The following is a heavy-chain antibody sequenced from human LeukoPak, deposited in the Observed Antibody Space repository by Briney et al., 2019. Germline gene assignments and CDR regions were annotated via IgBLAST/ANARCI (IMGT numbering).Heavy chain of an antibody. V-gene: IGHV3-21*01. J-gene: IGHJ3*02. D-gene: IGHD6-13*01. CDR2: ISSSSNFI. Sequence: GGSLRLSCTASGFIFSTHGMHWVRQAPGKGLEWVSYISSSSNFISYGDSMRGRFTISRDNAQNSLYLQMNSLRAEDTAVYYCARIPYSSSSGAFDIWGQGTMVTVSS. CDR1: GFIFSTHG. CDR3: ARIPYSSSSGAFDI.